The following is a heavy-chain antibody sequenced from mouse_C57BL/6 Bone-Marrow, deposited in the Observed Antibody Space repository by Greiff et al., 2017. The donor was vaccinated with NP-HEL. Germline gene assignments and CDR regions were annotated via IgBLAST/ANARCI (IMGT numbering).Heavy chain of an antibody. D-gene: IGHD1-2*01. CDR2: IYPSDSET. J-gene: IGHJ3*01. V-gene: IGHV1-61*01. Sequence: VQLQESVAELVRPGSSVKLSCTASGFNFTSYYMHWVKQRPEQGLEWIGMIYPSDSETNYTPKFKGKATITVDKSSNTAYLQLSSLTSEDTAIYYCARVGKVYGDQDGLAYWGQGTLVTVSA. CDR3: ARVGKVYGDQDGLAY. CDR1: GFNFTSYY.